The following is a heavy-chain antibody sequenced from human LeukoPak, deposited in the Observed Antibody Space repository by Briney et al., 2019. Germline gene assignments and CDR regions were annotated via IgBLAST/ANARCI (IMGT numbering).Heavy chain of an antibody. CDR3: ARVPRQLLWFGGNYYYYGMDV. J-gene: IGHJ6*02. D-gene: IGHD3-10*01. CDR2: INHSGST. CDR1: GGSFSGYY. Sequence: SETLSLTCAVYGGSFSGYYWSWIRQPPGKGLEWIGEINHSGSTNYNPSLKSRVTISVDTSKNQFSLKLSSVTAADTAVYYCARVPRQLLWFGGNYYYYGMDVWGQGTTVTVSS. V-gene: IGHV4-34*01.